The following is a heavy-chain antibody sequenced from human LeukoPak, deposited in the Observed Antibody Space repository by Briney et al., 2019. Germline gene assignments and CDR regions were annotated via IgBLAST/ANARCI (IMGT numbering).Heavy chain of an antibody. J-gene: IGHJ5*02. CDR3: AREGITMVRGTSYNWFDP. V-gene: IGHV1-69*04. Sequence: WASVKVSCKASGGTFSSYAISWVRQVPGQGLEWMGRIIPILGIANYAQKFQGRVTITADKSTSTAYMELSSLRSEDTAVYYCAREGITMVRGTSYNWFDPWGQGTLVTVSS. D-gene: IGHD3-10*01. CDR2: IIPILGIA. CDR1: GGTFSSYA.